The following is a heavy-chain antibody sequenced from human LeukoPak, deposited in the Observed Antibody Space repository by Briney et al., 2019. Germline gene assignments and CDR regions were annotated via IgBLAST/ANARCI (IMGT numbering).Heavy chain of an antibody. CDR2: ISGSGGST. D-gene: IGHD2-15*01. Sequence: GGSLRLSCAASGFTFNSYAMSWVRQAPGKGLEWVSAISGSGGSTYYADSVKGRFTISRDNSKNTLYLQMNSLRAEDTAVYYCAKSAVVVVAATRAIDYWGQGTLVTVSS. V-gene: IGHV3-23*01. CDR3: AKSAVVVVAATRAIDY. CDR1: GFTFNSYA. J-gene: IGHJ4*02.